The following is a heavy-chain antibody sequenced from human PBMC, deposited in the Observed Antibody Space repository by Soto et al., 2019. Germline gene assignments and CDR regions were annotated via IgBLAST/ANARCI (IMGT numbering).Heavy chain of an antibody. CDR1: GFTFSSYG. J-gene: IGHJ4*02. V-gene: IGHV3-30*18. Sequence: QVQLVESGGGVVQPGRSLRLSCAASGFTFSSYGMHWVRKAPGKGLEGVAVISYDGSNKYYADSVKGRFTISRDNSKNTLYLQMNSLRAEDTAVYYCAKNGQWLVPAYYFDYWGQGTLVTVSS. CDR3: AKNGQWLVPAYYFDY. D-gene: IGHD6-19*01. CDR2: ISYDGSNK.